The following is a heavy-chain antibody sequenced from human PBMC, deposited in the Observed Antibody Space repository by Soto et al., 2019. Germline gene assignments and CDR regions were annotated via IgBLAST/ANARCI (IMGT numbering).Heavy chain of an antibody. J-gene: IGHJ3*02. CDR2: IIVGSGGT. D-gene: IGHD2-15*01. CDR1: GFTFSNSA. Sequence: QMQVVQSGPEVKKPGTSVKVSCKTSGFTFSNSAVQWVRQARGQRPEWIGWIIVGSGGTKYAQELQLRLTITRDMSTNTAYMELSSLRSEDTAVYYCAAELYSGGRCCSFDIWGQGTMVTVSS. CDR3: AAELYSGGRCCSFDI. V-gene: IGHV1-58*01.